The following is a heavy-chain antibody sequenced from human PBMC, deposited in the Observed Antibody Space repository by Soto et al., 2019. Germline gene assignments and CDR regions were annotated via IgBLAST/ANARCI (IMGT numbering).Heavy chain of an antibody. CDR3: ARRYGKTVFDI. CDR1: CGSISSYY. V-gene: IGHV4-59*01. J-gene: IGHJ3*02. D-gene: IGHD5-18*01. CDR2: IYYSGST. Sequence: SETLSLTCTVSCGSISSYYWSWIRQPPGKGLEWIGYIYYSGSTNYNPSLKSRVTISVDTSKNQFSLKLSSVTAADTAVYYCARRYGKTVFDIWGQGTTVTVS.